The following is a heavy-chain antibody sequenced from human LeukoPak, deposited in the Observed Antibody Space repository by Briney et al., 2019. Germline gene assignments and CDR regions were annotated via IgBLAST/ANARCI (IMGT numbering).Heavy chain of an antibody. D-gene: IGHD3-10*01. V-gene: IGHV3-48*03. CDR1: GFIFSSYE. CDR2: IDSSGGTI. Sequence: GGSLRLSRAASGFIFSSYEMNWVRQAPGKGLEWVSYIDSSGGTIHYADSVKGRFTISRDNAKNSLYLQMNSLRVEDTADYYCARGVGRASYYYYMDVWGKGTTVTVSS. J-gene: IGHJ6*03. CDR3: ARGVGRASYYYYMDV.